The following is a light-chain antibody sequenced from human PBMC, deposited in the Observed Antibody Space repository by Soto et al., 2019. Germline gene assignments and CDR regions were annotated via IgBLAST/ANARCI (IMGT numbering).Light chain of an antibody. J-gene: IGKJ1*01. CDR1: QSVSSSY. V-gene: IGKV3-20*01. CDR2: GAS. Sequence: EIVLTQSPGTLSLSPGERATLSCRASQSVSSSYLAWYQQKPGQAPRLLIYGASSRATGIPDRFSGSGSGTDFTLTISRLEPEVYAVYYYQQYGSSPRTFAQGT. CDR3: QQYGSSPRT.